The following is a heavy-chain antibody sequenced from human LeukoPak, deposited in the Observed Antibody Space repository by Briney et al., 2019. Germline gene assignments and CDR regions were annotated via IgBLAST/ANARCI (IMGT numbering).Heavy chain of an antibody. CDR3: ARDADSSGWHDAFDI. CDR2: ISAYNGNT. D-gene: IGHD6-19*01. Sequence: ASVKVSCKASGYTFTSYGISWVRQAPEQGLEWMGWISAYNGNTNYAQKLQGRVTMTTDTSTSTAYMELRSLRSDDTAVYYCARDADSSGWHDAFDIWGQGTMVTVSS. J-gene: IGHJ3*02. CDR1: GYTFTSYG. V-gene: IGHV1-18*01.